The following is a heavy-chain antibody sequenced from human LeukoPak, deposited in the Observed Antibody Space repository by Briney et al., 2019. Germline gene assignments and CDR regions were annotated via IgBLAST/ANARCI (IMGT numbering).Heavy chain of an antibody. J-gene: IGHJ5*02. V-gene: IGHV1-2*06. Sequence: ASVKVSCKTSGYTFTGYNMHWVRQAPGQGLEWMGRINPNSGGTNYAQKFQGRVTMTRDTSISTAYMELSSLRSEDTAVYYCAREKWFDPWGQGTLVTVSS. CDR3: AREKWFDP. CDR2: INPNSGGT. CDR1: GYTFTGYN.